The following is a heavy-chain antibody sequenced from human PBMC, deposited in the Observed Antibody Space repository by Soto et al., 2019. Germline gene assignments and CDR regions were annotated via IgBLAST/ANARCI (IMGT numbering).Heavy chain of an antibody. Sequence: EVQLLESGGGLVQPGRSLRLSCAASGFTFSSYAMSWVRQAPGKGLEWVSSITGSAGSTYYADSVKGRFTISRDNSKNTLYLQMNSLRAEDTAVYYCAKDRNRWLRFDLGYWGQGTLVTVSS. J-gene: IGHJ4*02. CDR1: GFTFSSYA. D-gene: IGHD5-12*01. V-gene: IGHV3-23*01. CDR3: AKDRNRWLRFDLGY. CDR2: ITGSAGST.